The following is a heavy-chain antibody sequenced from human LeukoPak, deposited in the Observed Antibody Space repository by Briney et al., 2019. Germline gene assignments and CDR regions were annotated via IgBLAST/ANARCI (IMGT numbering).Heavy chain of an antibody. V-gene: IGHV3-7*01. CDR1: GFTFINYW. CDR2: IKQDGSEK. J-gene: IGHJ6*04. Sequence: GGSLRLSCSASGFTFINYWMSWVRQAPGKGPEWVANIKQDGSEKHYVDSVKGRFTISRDNAENSVYLQMNSLRAEDTAVYYCAELGITMIGGVWGKGTTVTISS. D-gene: IGHD3-10*02. CDR3: AELGITMIGGV.